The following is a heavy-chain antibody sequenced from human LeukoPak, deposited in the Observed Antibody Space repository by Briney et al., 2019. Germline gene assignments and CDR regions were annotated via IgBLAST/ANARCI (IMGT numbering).Heavy chain of an antibody. CDR3: ARSGRILYHAFDI. D-gene: IGHD2-8*01. CDR2: INPSGGST. Sequence: GASVKVSCKASGYTFTSYYMHWVRPAPGQGLEWMGIINPSGGSTSYAQKFQGRVTMTRDMSTSTVYMELSSLRSEDTAVYYCARSGRILYHAFDIWGQGTMVTVSS. CDR1: GYTFTSYY. V-gene: IGHV1-46*01. J-gene: IGHJ3*02.